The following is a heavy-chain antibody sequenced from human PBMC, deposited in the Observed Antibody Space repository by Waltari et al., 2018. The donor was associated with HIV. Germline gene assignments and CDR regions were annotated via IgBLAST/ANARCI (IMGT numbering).Heavy chain of an antibody. Sequence: QVQLVESGGGVVKPGACLTPSCAVSGFTFRNFAIHWVRQSTGKGLEWLAVFWSDGAEISYADSVKGRFTVSKDSSQKTLYLHLTSLRAEDTALYYCARGYSSSRWIPLYHWGRGTLVTVSS. CDR3: ARGYSSSRWIPLYH. CDR2: FWSDGAEI. CDR1: GFTFRNFA. V-gene: IGHV3-33*01. J-gene: IGHJ4*02. D-gene: IGHD6-6*01.